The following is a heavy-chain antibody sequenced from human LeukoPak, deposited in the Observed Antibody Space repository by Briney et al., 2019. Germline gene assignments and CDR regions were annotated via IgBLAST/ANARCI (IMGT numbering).Heavy chain of an antibody. Sequence: GGSLRLSCAASGFSFSNYWMSWVRQAPGKGLEWVANIKQDGSEIYYVDSVKGRFTISRDNAKNSLFLQMNSLRAEDTAVYYCARDQWQWLGHFDYWGQGTLATVSS. CDR1: GFSFSNYW. V-gene: IGHV3-7*04. CDR3: ARDQWQWLGHFDY. J-gene: IGHJ4*02. CDR2: IKQDGSEI. D-gene: IGHD6-19*01.